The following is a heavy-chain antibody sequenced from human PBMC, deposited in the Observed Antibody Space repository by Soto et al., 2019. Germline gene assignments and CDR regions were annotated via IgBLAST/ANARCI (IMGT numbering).Heavy chain of an antibody. D-gene: IGHD4-17*01. CDR1: GFTFSSYA. J-gene: IGHJ3*02. V-gene: IGHV3-30-3*02. CDR2: ISYDGSNK. Sequence: PGGSLRLSCAASGFTFSSYAMHWVRQAPGKGLEWVAVISYDGSNKYYADSVKGRFTISRDNSKNTLYLQMNSLRAEDTAVYYCAKRPDYGGNLGAFDIWGQGTMVTVSS. CDR3: AKRPDYGGNLGAFDI.